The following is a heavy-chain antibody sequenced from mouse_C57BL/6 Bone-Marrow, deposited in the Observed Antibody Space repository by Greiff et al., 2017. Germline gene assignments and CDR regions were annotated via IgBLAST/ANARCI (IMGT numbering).Heavy chain of an antibody. J-gene: IGHJ2*01. Sequence: QVQLQQPGAELVMPGSSVKLSCKASGYTFTSYWMHWVKQRPGQGLEWIGEIDPSASYTNYNQKFKGKSTLTVDKSSSTAYMQLSSLTSEYSAVYYCATRWYFDYWGQGTTLTVSS. V-gene: IGHV1-69*01. CDR3: ATRWYFDY. CDR2: IDPSASYT. D-gene: IGHD2-3*01. CDR1: GYTFTSYW.